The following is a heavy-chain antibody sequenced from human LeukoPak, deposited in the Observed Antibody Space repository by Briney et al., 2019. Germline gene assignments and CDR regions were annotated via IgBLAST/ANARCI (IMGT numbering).Heavy chain of an antibody. Sequence: SETLSLTCAVYGGSFSGYYWSWIRQPPGEGLEWIGEINHSGSTNYNPSLKSRVTISVDTSKNQFSLKLSSVTAADTAVYYCATVGYSYGIDYWGQGTLVTVSS. CDR2: INHSGST. D-gene: IGHD5-18*01. CDR1: GGSFSGYY. J-gene: IGHJ4*02. V-gene: IGHV4-34*01. CDR3: ATVGYSYGIDY.